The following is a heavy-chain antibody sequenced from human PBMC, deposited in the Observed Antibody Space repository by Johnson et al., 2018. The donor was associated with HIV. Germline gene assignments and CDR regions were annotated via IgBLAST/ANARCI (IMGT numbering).Heavy chain of an antibody. CDR3: AKGLNVVELCFPTHDAFDI. D-gene: IGHD3-10*01. CDR2: IQYDGSNK. V-gene: IGHV3-30*02. J-gene: IGHJ3*02. CDR1: GFTFSSYG. Sequence: QVQLVESGGGVVQPGGSLRLSCAASGFTFSSYGMHWVRQAPGKGLEWVTFIQYDGSNKYYADSVKGRFTISRDNSKNTLYLQMNSLRAEDTAIYYCAKGLNVVELCFPTHDAFDIWGQGTTVTVSS.